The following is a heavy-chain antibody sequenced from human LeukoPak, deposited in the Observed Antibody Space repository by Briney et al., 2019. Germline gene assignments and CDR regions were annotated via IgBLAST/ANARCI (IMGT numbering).Heavy chain of an antibody. CDR1: GYTFTDYY. CDR3: AIPAGRGAHTRDY. CDR2: VDPGDGET. Sequence: ATVKISCKVSGYTFTDYYMHWVQQAPGKGLEWMGLVDPGDGETIYAEKFQGRVTITADTSTDTAYMELSSLRSEDTAVYYCAIPAGRGAHTRDYWGQGTLVTVSS. J-gene: IGHJ4*02. V-gene: IGHV1-69-2*01. D-gene: IGHD1-26*01.